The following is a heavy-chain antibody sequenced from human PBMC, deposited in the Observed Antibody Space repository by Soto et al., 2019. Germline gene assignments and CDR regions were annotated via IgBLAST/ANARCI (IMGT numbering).Heavy chain of an antibody. Sequence: PGGSLRLSCATSGFTFNTYPMTWVRQAPGKGLEWVSSISSTAGRTSSYADSVKGRFAISRDFSDNTVYLQMNNLRVDDTAVYLCAKGVLSFHYGMEVWGQGTTVTVYS. CDR1: GFTFNTYP. D-gene: IGHD3-10*01. CDR3: AKGVLSFHYGMEV. CDR2: ISSTAGRTS. J-gene: IGHJ6*02. V-gene: IGHV3-23*01.